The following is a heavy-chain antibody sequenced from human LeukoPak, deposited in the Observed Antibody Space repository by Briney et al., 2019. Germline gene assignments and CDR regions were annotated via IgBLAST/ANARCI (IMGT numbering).Heavy chain of an antibody. CDR2: ISSSGSTI. V-gene: IGHV3-11*04. CDR3: ARERPDYYYYMDV. CDR1: GFTFSDYY. J-gene: IGHJ6*03. Sequence: PGGSLRLSCAASGFTFSDYYMSWIRQAPGKGLEWVSYISSSGSTIYYADSVKGRFTISRDNAKNSLYLQMNSLRAEDTAVYYCARERPDYYYYMDVWGKGTTVTVSS. D-gene: IGHD1-14*01.